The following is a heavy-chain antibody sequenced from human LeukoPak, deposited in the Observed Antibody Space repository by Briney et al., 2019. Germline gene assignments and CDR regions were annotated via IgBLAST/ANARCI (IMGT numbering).Heavy chain of an antibody. J-gene: IGHJ4*02. V-gene: IGHV4-39*01. Sequence: PSETLSLTCTVSGGSISSSSYYWGWIPQPPGKGLEWTGSVYYSGSTYYNPSHKSLVTISEDTSKTQFSLTHSPVTAADTAVYYCARHGLPPRFDYWGQGTLVTVSS. CDR3: ARHGLPPRFDY. CDR2: VYYSGST. CDR1: GGSISSSSYY. D-gene: IGHD2-15*01.